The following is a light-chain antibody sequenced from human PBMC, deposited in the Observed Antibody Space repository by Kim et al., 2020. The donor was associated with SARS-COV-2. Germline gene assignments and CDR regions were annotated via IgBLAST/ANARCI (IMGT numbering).Light chain of an antibody. CDR1: SGHSNYA. CDR3: QTCGTGWV. J-gene: IGLJ3*02. CDR2: VNSDGSH. V-gene: IGLV4-69*02. Sequence: QPVLTQSPSASASLGASVRLTCTLSSGHSNYAIAWHQQQPGKGPRYLMKVNSDGSHSKGDGIPHRFSGSSSGAERYLTISSLQSEDETDYYCQTCGTGWVFGGGTQLTVL.